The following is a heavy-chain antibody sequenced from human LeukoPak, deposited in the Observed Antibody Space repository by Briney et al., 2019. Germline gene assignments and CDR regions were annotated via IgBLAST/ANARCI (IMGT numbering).Heavy chain of an antibody. CDR3: ARLYGSGSYYNYYLDY. V-gene: IGHV3-49*03. CDR2: IRSNTYGGTT. J-gene: IGHJ4*02. Sequence: GGSLRLSCITSGFTFGDYAMSWFRQAPGKGLEWLGLIRSNTYGGTTEYAASVKGRFTISRDDSNSIAYLQMNSLKTEDTAVYYCARLYGSGSYYNYYLDYWGQGTLVTVSS. D-gene: IGHD3-10*01. CDR1: GFTFGDYA.